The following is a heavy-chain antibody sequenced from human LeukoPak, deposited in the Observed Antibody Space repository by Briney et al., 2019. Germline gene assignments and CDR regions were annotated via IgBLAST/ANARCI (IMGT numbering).Heavy chain of an antibody. CDR1: GFTFSSYA. Sequence: PGGSLRLSCAASGFTFSSYAMSWVRQAPGKELEWVSTINGGGVNTHYADSVGGRFTISRDNSKNTLFLQMNSLRDEDTAVYYCAKDLYSNYGPADYWGQGNLVTVSS. CDR3: AKDLYSNYGPADY. CDR2: INGGGVNT. J-gene: IGHJ4*02. D-gene: IGHD4-11*01. V-gene: IGHV3-23*01.